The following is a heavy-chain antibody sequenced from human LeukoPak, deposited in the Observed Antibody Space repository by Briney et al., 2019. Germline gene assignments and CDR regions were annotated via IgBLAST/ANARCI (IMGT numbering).Heavy chain of an antibody. CDR1: GFIFEKSD. V-gene: IGHV3-20*04. D-gene: IGHD5-18*01. J-gene: IGHJ4*02. CDR2: INWNGGST. Sequence: AGSLSLSSAASGFIFEKSDMSWVRQVPGKGLEWVSGINWNGGSTGYADSVKGRFIMSRDDARNSLYLQMNSLRAEDTALYYCARPQVGYSFGQIDYWGQRTLVTVSS. CDR3: ARPQVGYSFGQIDY.